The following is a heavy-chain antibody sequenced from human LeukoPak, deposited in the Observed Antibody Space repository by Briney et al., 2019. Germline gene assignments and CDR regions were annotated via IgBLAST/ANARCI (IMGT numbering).Heavy chain of an antibody. V-gene: IGHV4-30-4*08. D-gene: IGHD6-19*01. Sequence: SETLSLTCTVSGGSIRSGDYYWSWIRQPPGKGLEWIGYIYYSGSTYYNPSLKSRLTISVDASKNQFSLKLSSVTAADTAVYYCARGGLAVAGRGFDPWGQGTLVTVSS. J-gene: IGHJ5*02. CDR1: GGSIRSGDYY. CDR3: ARGGLAVAGRGFDP. CDR2: IYYSGST.